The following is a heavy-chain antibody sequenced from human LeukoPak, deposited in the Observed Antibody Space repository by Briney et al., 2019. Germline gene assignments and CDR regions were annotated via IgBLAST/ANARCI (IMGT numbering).Heavy chain of an antibody. CDR2: ISAYNGNT. V-gene: IGHV1-18*01. J-gene: IGHJ3*02. CDR3: ARDFPMVRGAADAFDI. D-gene: IGHD3-10*01. CDR1: GYTFTSYG. Sequence: ASVKVSCKASGYTFTSYGISWVRQATGQGLEWMGWISAYNGNTNYAQKLQGRVTMTTDTSTSTAYMELRSLRSDDTAVYYCARDFPMVRGAADAFDIWGQGTMVTVSS.